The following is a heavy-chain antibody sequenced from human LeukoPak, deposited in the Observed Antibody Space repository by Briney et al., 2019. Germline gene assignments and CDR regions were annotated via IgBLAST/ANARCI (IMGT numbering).Heavy chain of an antibody. D-gene: IGHD3-10*01. CDR1: GYTFTSYA. CDR3: ARAGDRLLWFGPLDY. J-gene: IGHJ4*02. CDR2: INAGNGNT. V-gene: IGHV1-3*01. Sequence: ASVKVSCKASGYTFTSYAMHWVRQAPGQRLEWMGWINAGNGNTKYSQKFQGRVTITRDTSASTAYMELSSLRSEDTAVYYCARAGDRLLWFGPLDYWGQGTLVTVSS.